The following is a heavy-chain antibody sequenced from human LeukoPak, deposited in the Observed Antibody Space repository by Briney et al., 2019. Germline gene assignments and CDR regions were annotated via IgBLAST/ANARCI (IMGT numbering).Heavy chain of an antibody. D-gene: IGHD5-12*01. J-gene: IGHJ4*02. CDR3: ERDEPSGYDYFDY. CDR2: ISSSSSYI. Sequence: GGSLRLSCAASGFTCSSNSMNWLRQAPGKGLKGGSSISSSSSYIYYADSVKGRFTISRDNAKNSLYLQMNSLRAEDTAVYYCERDEPSGYDYFDYWGQGTLVTASS. V-gene: IGHV3-21*01. CDR1: GFTCSSNS.